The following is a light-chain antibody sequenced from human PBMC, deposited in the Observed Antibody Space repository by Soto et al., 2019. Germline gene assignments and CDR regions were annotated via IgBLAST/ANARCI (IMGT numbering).Light chain of an antibody. CDR3: QQYNEWPLT. Sequence: ETVMTQSPATLSVSPGERVTLSCRASQSVTRKLAWYQQKPGQAPRLLMNGASTRVTGVPGRFRGSGSGTEFTLSIASLQSEDFAVYYCQQYNEWPLTFGGGTKVDI. V-gene: IGKV3-15*01. CDR2: GAS. J-gene: IGKJ4*01. CDR1: QSVTRK.